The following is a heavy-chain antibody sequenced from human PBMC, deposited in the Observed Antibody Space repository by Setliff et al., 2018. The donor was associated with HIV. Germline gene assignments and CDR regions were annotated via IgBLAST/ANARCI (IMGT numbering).Heavy chain of an antibody. CDR3: ATLDPSGGNFLAY. J-gene: IGHJ4*02. Sequence: SETLSLTCGVSGDSVTNYYWTWIRQPAGKGLEWIGYTHASGKANYNPSLKSRVTISLDTSKMQFSLRLTSVTAADTAVYYCATLDPSGGNFLAYWGQGTLVTVSS. D-gene: IGHD2-21*02. CDR2: THASGKA. V-gene: IGHV4-4*09. CDR1: GDSVTNYY.